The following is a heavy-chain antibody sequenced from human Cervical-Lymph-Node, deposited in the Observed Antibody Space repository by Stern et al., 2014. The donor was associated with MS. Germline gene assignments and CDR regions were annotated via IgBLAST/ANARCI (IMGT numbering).Heavy chain of an antibody. J-gene: IGHJ3*02. CDR2: IYHSGRT. CDR3: ARTIIVATRNDAFDM. Sequence: QVQLQESGPGLVQPSGTLSLTCAVSGGSISSSNWWSWVRQPPGKGLEWIGEIYHSGRTNYNPSLKSRVTISVDKSNNQFSLKLSSVTAADTAVYYCARTIIVATRNDAFDMWGQGTMVTVSS. CDR1: GGSISSSNW. V-gene: IGHV4-4*02. D-gene: IGHD5-12*01.